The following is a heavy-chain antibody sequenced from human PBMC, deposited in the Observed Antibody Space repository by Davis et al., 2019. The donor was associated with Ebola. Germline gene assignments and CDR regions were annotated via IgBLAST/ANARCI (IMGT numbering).Heavy chain of an antibody. CDR1: GFTFSSYA. Sequence: GGSLRLSCAASGFTFSSYAMHWVRQAPGKGLEWVAVISYDGRNKYYADSVKGRFTISRDNSKNTLYLQMNSLRAEDTAVYYCARLSGGGYSYGEYYFDYWGQGTLVTVSS. CDR2: ISYDGRNK. D-gene: IGHD5-18*01. V-gene: IGHV3-30-3*01. CDR3: ARLSGGGYSYGEYYFDY. J-gene: IGHJ4*02.